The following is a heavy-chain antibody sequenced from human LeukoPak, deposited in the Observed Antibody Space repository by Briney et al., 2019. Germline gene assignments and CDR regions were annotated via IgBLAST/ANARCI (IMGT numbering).Heavy chain of an antibody. J-gene: IGHJ4*02. V-gene: IGHV3-21*01. CDR3: ARVSYGSGSPDY. CDR2: ISSSSSYI. CDR1: GFTFSSYS. Sequence: GGSLRLSCAASGFTFSSYSMNWVRQAPGKGLKCVSSISSSSSYIYYADSVKGRFTISRDNAKNSVYLQMNSLRAEDTAVYYCARVSYGSGSPDYWGQGTLVTVSS. D-gene: IGHD3-10*01.